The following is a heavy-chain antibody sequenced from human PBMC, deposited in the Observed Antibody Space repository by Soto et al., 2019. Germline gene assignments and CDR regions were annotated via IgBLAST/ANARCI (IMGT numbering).Heavy chain of an antibody. CDR1: GYTFTSYG. CDR3: AREGYCSSTSCYRVFDY. Sequence: ASVMVSCKASGYTFTSYGISWVRQAPGQGLEWMGWISAYNGNTNYAQKLQGRVTMTTDTSTSTAYMELRSLRSDDTAVYYCAREGYCSSTSCYRVFDYWGQGTRVTVS. D-gene: IGHD2-2*02. CDR2: ISAYNGNT. J-gene: IGHJ4*02. V-gene: IGHV1-18*01.